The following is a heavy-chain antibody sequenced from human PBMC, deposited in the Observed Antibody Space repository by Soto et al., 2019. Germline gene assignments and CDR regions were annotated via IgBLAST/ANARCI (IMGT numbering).Heavy chain of an antibody. D-gene: IGHD2-15*01. CDR1: GGSISSGGYS. CDR3: ARDPISGGKGGFDP. J-gene: IGHJ5*02. CDR2: IYHSGST. V-gene: IGHV4-30-2*01. Sequence: QLQLQESGSGLVKPSQTLSLTCAVSGGSISSGGYSWSWIRQPPGKGLEWIGYIYHSGSTYYNPSLKSRVTISVDRSKNQFSLKLSSVTAADTAVYYWARDPISGGKGGFDPWGQGTLVTVSS.